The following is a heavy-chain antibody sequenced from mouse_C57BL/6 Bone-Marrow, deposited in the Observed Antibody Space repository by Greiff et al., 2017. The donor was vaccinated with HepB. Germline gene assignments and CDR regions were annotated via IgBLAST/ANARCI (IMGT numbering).Heavy chain of an antibody. CDR3: YYYGSSFYYFDY. CDR1: GYSFTDYN. CDR2: INPNYGTT. V-gene: IGHV1-39*01. J-gene: IGHJ2*01. Sequence: VQLQQSGPELVKPGASVKISCKASGYSFTDYNMNWVKQSNGKSLEWIGVINPNYGTTSYNQKFKGKATLTVDKSSSTAYMQLNSLTSEDSAVYYCYYYGSSFYYFDYWGQGTTLTVSS. D-gene: IGHD1-1*01.